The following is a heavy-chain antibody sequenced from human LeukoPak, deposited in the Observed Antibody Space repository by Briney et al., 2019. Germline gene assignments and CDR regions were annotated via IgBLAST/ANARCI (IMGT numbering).Heavy chain of an antibody. CDR1: GFTFSSYA. V-gene: IGHV3-23*01. CDR3: AKDDFWSGTYYFDY. Sequence: GSLRLSRAASGFTFSSYAMSWVRQAPGKGLGGVSAISGSGGSTYYADSVKGRFTISRDNSKNTLYLQMNSLRAEDTAVYYCAKDDFWSGTYYFDYWGQGTLVTVSS. J-gene: IGHJ4*02. D-gene: IGHD3-3*01. CDR2: ISGSGGST.